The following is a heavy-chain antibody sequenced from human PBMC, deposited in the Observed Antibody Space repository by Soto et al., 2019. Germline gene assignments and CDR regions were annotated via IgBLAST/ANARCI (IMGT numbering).Heavy chain of an antibody. CDR1: GFTFSNAW. CDR2: IKSKTDGGTT. J-gene: IGHJ4*02. Sequence: PGGSLRLSCAASGFTFSNAWMNWVRQAPGKGLEWVGRIKSKTDGGTTDYAAPVKGRFTISRDDSKNTLYLQMNSLKTEDTAVYYCTTDETNDYGDSNGDYWGQGTLVTVSS. V-gene: IGHV3-15*07. CDR3: TTDETNDYGDSNGDY. D-gene: IGHD4-17*01.